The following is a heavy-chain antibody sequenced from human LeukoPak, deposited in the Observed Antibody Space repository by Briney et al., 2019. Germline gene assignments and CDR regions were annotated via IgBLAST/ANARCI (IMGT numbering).Heavy chain of an antibody. D-gene: IGHD3-10*01. CDR1: GITFSSYA. V-gene: IGHV3-23*01. CDR3: AKDRYYGSGSRDAFDI. Sequence: PGGSLRLSCAASGITFSSYAMSWVRQAPGKGLEWVSGITDSGGTTYSADSVKDRFTISRDNSKNTLYLQMNSLRAEDTAMYFCAKDRYYGSGSRDAFDIWGQGTMVTVSS. CDR2: ITDSGGTT. J-gene: IGHJ3*02.